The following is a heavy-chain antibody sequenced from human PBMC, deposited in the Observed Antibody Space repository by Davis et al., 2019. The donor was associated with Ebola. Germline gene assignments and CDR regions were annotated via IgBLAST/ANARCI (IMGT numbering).Heavy chain of an antibody. J-gene: IGHJ6*02. CDR3: AKDLTFWRGCMDV. CDR1: GFTVSSNH. Sequence: PGGSLRLSCTASGFTVSSNHMSWVRQAPGKGLEWVSVIYDQSTAYADAVKGRFTISRDNSKNTLYLQMNSLRAEDTAVYYCAKDLTFWRGCMDVWGQGTTVTVSS. CDR2: IYDQST. V-gene: IGHV3-66*02. D-gene: IGHD3-3*01.